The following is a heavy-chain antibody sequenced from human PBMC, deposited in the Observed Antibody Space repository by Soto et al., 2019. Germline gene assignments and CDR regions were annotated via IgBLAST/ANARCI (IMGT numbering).Heavy chain of an antibody. CDR2: LVVGSGNT. CDR3: AAVPVLRFLKWLPAYFDY. V-gene: IGHV1-58*01. CDR1: GFMFTRSA. Sequence: QMQVVQSGPEVKKPGTSVKVSCKTSGFMFTRSAVQWVRQARGQRLEWIGWLVVGSGNTHYAQHFQERVTLTRDMSTGTAYMELSSLRSGDTAVYYCAAVPVLRFLKWLPAYFDYWGQGTLVTVSS. D-gene: IGHD3-3*01. J-gene: IGHJ4*02.